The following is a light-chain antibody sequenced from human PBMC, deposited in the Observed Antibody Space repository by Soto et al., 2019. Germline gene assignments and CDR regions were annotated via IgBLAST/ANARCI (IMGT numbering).Light chain of an antibody. V-gene: IGKV3-20*01. Sequence: FVLTQSPVTLSLSPGEGATLSCRASQSVGSTSLAWYQQKPGQAPMLLIYDTSSRATGIPARFSGSGSATAFTLTISGLEAEDFAVYYCQECGVSPWTFGQGTKVDI. CDR1: QSVGSTS. CDR3: QECGVSPWT. J-gene: IGKJ1*01. CDR2: DTS.